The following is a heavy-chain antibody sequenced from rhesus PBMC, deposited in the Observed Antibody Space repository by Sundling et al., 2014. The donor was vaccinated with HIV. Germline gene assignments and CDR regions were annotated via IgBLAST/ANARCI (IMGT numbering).Heavy chain of an antibody. Sequence: QLQLQESGPGLVKPSETLSVTCAVSGGSISSSYWSWIRQAPGKGLEWIGYIYGSGSSTNYNPSLKSRVTLSVDTSKNQLSLKLSSVTAADTAVYYCASGPPNLGIAAGPGFDYWGQGVLVTVSS. D-gene: IGHD6-13*01. CDR2: IYGSGSST. CDR1: GGSISSSY. CDR3: ASGPPNLGIAAGPGFDY. J-gene: IGHJ4*01. V-gene: IGHV4-169*01.